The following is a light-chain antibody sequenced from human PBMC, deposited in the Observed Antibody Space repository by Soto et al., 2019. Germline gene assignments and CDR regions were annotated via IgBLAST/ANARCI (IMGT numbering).Light chain of an antibody. CDR2: GNN. Sequence: QPSLTQPPSVSGAPGQRVTISCTGSSANIGAAYNVDWYQQLPGTAPKLLIYGNNNLPSVVPARFSGSKSGTSASLAIAGLQAEDEGDYYCQSYDSSMRGYVFGTGTKVNVL. J-gene: IGLJ1*01. CDR1: SANIGAAYN. CDR3: QSYDSSMRGYV. V-gene: IGLV1-40*01.